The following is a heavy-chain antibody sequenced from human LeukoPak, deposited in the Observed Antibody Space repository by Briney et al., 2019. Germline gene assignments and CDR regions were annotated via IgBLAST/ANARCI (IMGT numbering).Heavy chain of an antibody. CDR2: IKSKTDGGTT. CDR3: TTDVPWFGELVPSWLLPYMDV. D-gene: IGHD3-10*01. J-gene: IGHJ6*03. CDR1: GFTFSNAW. V-gene: IGHV3-15*01. Sequence: GGSLRLSCAASGFTFSNAWMSWVRQAPGKGLEWVGRIKSKTDGGTTDYAAPVKGRFTISRDDSKNTLYPQMNSLKTEDTAVYYCTTDVPWFGELVPSWLLPYMDVWGKGTTVTVSS.